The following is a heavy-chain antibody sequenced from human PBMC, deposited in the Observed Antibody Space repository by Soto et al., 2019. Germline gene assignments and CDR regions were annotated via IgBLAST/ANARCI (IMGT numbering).Heavy chain of an antibody. CDR1: GGSISSYY. CDR2: IYTSGST. Sequence: QVQLQESGPGLVKPSETLSLTCTVSGGSISSYYWSWIRQPAGKGLEWIGRIYTSGSTNYNPSLKSRVTMSVDTSKNQYSLKLSSVTAADTAVYYCARGKSIFNYYGMDVWGQGTTVTVSS. D-gene: IGHD6-6*01. V-gene: IGHV4-4*07. CDR3: ARGKSIFNYYGMDV. J-gene: IGHJ6*02.